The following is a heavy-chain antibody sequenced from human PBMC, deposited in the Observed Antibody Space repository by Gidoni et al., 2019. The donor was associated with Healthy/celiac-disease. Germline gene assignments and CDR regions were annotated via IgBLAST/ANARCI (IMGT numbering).Heavy chain of an antibody. Sequence: ELQLVESGGGLIQPGGSLRLSCAASGFTVSSNYMSWVRQAPGRGLAWVSVLYSGGTTYYADSVKGRFTISRDNSKNTLYLQMNSLRAEDTAVYYCVWELVEIDYWGQGTLVTVSS. CDR1: GFTVSSNY. V-gene: IGHV3-53*01. CDR2: LYSGGTT. CDR3: VWELVEIDY. J-gene: IGHJ4*02.